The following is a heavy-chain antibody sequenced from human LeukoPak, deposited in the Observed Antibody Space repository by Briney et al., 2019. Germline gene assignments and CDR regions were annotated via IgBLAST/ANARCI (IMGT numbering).Heavy chain of an antibody. Sequence: SETLSLTCTVSGGSISSSSYYWGWIRQPPGKGLEWIGSIYYSGSTYYNPSLKSRVTISVDTSKNQFSLKLSSVTAADTAVYYCARGDYDFWSGYSDGLFGYWGQGTLVTVSS. D-gene: IGHD3-3*01. J-gene: IGHJ4*02. CDR3: ARGDYDFWSGYSDGLFGY. CDR2: IYYSGST. CDR1: GGSISSSSYY. V-gene: IGHV4-39*01.